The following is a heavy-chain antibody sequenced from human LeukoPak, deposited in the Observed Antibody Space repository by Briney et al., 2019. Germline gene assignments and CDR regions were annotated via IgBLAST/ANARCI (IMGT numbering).Heavy chain of an antibody. D-gene: IGHD6-13*01. CDR3: ATDRCRRSSSCHDSYNWFDH. CDR1: GYTLTELS. Sequence: ASVKVSCKVSGYTLTELSMHWVRQAPGKGLEWMGGFDPEDGETIYAQKFQGRVTMTEDTSTDTAYMELNSLRSEDTAVYYCATDRCRRSSSCHDSYNWFDHWGQGTLVTVSS. CDR2: FDPEDGET. J-gene: IGHJ5*02. V-gene: IGHV1-24*01.